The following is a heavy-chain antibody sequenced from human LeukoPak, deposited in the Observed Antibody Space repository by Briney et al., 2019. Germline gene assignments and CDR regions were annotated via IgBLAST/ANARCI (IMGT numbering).Heavy chain of an antibody. V-gene: IGHV3-66*01. Sequence: GGSLRLSCAASGFTVSSNYMSWVRQARGKGLEWVSVIYSGGSTYYADSVKGRFTISRDNSKNTVYLQMNSLRAEDTAVYYCARDYEMGYYGSGSPWGQGTLVTVSS. CDR3: ARDYEMGYYGSGSP. CDR2: IYSGGST. D-gene: IGHD3-10*01. J-gene: IGHJ4*02. CDR1: GFTVSSNY.